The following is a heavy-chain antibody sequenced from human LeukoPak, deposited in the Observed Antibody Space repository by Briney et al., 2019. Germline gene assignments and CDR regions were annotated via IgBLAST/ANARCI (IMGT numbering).Heavy chain of an antibody. J-gene: IGHJ4*02. CDR3: ARGRPLRYSALDY. V-gene: IGHV1-8*03. Sequence: ASVKVSCKASGYTFTSYDINWVRQATGQGLEWMGWMNPNSGNTGYAQKFQGRVTITRNTSISTAYMELSSLRSEDTAVYYRARGRPLRYSALDYWGQGTLVTVSS. CDR2: MNPNSGNT. D-gene: IGHD6-13*01. CDR1: GYTFTSYD.